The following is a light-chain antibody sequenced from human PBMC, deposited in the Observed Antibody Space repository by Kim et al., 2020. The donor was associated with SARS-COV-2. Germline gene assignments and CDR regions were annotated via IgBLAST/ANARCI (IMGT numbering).Light chain of an antibody. CDR3: QRYASSPT. CDR2: GAS. Sequence: VLTQSPDTLSLSPGDRATLSCRTSRNVTSTYIAWYQHKPGHAPRLLIYGASRRATAIPDRFSGSGSGTDFTLTISRLESEDFAFYYCQRYASSPTFGPGTKVDIK. V-gene: IGKV3-20*01. J-gene: IGKJ3*01. CDR1: RNVTSTY.